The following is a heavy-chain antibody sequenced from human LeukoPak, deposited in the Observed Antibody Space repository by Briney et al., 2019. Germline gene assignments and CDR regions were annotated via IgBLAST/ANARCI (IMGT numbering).Heavy chain of an antibody. D-gene: IGHD3-22*01. V-gene: IGHV4-39*02. CDR1: GGSISSSSYY. J-gene: IGHJ6*02. CDR2: IYYSGTT. Sequence: PSETLSLTCTVSGGSISSSSYYWGWIRQPPGKGLEWIGSIYYSGTTYYNPSLKSRVTISVDTSKNQFSLTLTSLTAADTAVYYCARDRDVPYYDSSGYYQGYYYYGMDVWGQGTTVTVSS. CDR3: ARDRDVPYYDSSGYYQGYYYYGMDV.